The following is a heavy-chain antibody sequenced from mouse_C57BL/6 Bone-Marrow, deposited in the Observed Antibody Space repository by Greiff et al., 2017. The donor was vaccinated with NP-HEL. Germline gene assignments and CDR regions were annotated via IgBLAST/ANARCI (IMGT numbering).Heavy chain of an antibody. CDR1: GYTFTSYW. V-gene: IGHV1-50*01. Sequence: QVQLKQPGAELVKPGASVKLSCKASGYTFTSYWMQWVKQRPGQGLEWIGEIDPSDSYTNYNQKFKGKATLTVDTSSSTAYMQLSSLTSEDSAVYYCARGDYVRAYWGQGTLVTVSA. J-gene: IGHJ3*01. D-gene: IGHD2-4*01. CDR2: IDPSDSYT. CDR3: ARGDYVRAY.